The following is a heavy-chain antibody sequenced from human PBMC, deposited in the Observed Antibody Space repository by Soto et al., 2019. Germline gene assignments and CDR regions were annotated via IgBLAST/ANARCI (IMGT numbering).Heavy chain of an antibody. V-gene: IGHV3-23*01. CDR3: AKDRGLTYYYDSSGYPVFDY. J-gene: IGHJ4*02. D-gene: IGHD3-22*01. CDR1: GFTFSSYA. Sequence: HPGGSLRLSCAASGFTFSSYAMSWVRQAPGKGLEWVSTISGSGGSTYYADSVKGRFTISRDNSKNTLYLQMNSPRAEDTAVYYCAKDRGLTYYYDSSGYPVFDYWGQGTLVTVSS. CDR2: ISGSGGST.